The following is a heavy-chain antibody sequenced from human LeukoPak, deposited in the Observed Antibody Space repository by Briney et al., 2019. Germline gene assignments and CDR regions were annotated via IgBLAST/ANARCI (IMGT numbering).Heavy chain of an antibody. Sequence: QAGGSLRLSCAASGFTFSSYAMSWVRQAPGKGLEWVSAISGSGGSTYYADSVKGRFTISRDNSKNTLYLQMNSLRAEDTAVYYCAKGGEGDPEFDYWGQGTLDTVSS. J-gene: IGHJ4*02. V-gene: IGHV3-23*01. CDR2: ISGSGGST. CDR1: GFTFSSYA. CDR3: AKGGEGDPEFDY. D-gene: IGHD3-16*01.